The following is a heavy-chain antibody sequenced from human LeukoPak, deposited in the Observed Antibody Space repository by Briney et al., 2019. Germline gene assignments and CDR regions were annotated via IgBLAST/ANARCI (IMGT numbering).Heavy chain of an antibody. CDR2: IWYDGSNK. CDR3: AREGTRGNSQFDY. Sequence: GGSLRLSCAASGFAFSNYGMHWVRQAPGKGLEWVALIWYDGSNKYYTDSVKGRLTISRDNSKNTLYLQISSLRAEDTAVYYCAREGTRGNSQFDYWGQGTLVTVSS. V-gene: IGHV3-33*01. CDR1: GFAFSNYG. D-gene: IGHD2/OR15-2a*01. J-gene: IGHJ4*02.